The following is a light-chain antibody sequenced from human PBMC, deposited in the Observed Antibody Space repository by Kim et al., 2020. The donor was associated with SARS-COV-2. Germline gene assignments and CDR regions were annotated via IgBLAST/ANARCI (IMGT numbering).Light chain of an antibody. CDR3: QSYDNSNLVV. Sequence: NFMLTQPHSVSESPGKTVTISCTRSSGSIASNYVQWYQQRLGSAPTTVIYEDNQRPSGVPDRFSGSIDSSSNSASLTISGLKTEDEADYYCQSYDNSNLVVFGGGTQLTVL. J-gene: IGLJ2*01. CDR1: SGSIASNY. V-gene: IGLV6-57*04. CDR2: EDN.